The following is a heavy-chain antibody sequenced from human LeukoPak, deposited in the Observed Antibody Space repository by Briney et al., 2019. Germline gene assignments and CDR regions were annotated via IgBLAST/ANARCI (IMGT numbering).Heavy chain of an antibody. J-gene: IGHJ4*02. Sequence: SETLSLTCAVYGGSFSGYYWSWIRQPPGKGLEWIGEINHSGSTNYNPSLKSRVTISVDTPKNQFSLKLSSVTAADTAVYYCARADYYDSSGPLDYWGQGTLVTVSS. CDR2: INHSGST. CDR3: ARADYYDSSGPLDY. V-gene: IGHV4-34*01. D-gene: IGHD3-22*01. CDR1: GGSFSGYY.